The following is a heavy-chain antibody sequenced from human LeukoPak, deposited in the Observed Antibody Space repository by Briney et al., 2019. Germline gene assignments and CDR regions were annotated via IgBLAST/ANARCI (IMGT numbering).Heavy chain of an antibody. CDR2: IRYDGSNK. Sequence: GGSLRLSCAASGFTFSSYGMHWVRQAPGKGLEWVAFIRYDGSNKYYADSVKGRFTISRDNSKNTLYLQMNSLRAEDTAVYYCAKNGGPYDSSGSYYFDYWGQGTLVTVSS. CDR1: GFTFSSYG. D-gene: IGHD3-22*01. V-gene: IGHV3-30*02. CDR3: AKNGGPYDSSGSYYFDY. J-gene: IGHJ4*02.